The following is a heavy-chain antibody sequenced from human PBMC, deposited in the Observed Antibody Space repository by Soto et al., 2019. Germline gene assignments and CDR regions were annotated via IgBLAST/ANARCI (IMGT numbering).Heavy chain of an antibody. CDR3: TRSVSGITAHFDY. CDR2: IRSKSNSYVT. Sequence: EVQLVESGGGLVQPGGSLKLSCAASGFTFSASAMHWVRQASGKRLEWVGRIRSKSNSYVTAYAASVKGRFTVSRDDSKNTAYLQMMSLKTEDTAVYYCTRSVSGITAHFDYWGLGTLVNVSS. CDR1: GFTFSASA. J-gene: IGHJ4*02. V-gene: IGHV3-73*02. D-gene: IGHD5-18*01.